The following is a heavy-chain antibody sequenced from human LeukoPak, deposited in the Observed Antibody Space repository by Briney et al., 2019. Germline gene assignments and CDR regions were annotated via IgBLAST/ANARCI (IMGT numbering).Heavy chain of an antibody. CDR3: ARTLRQNSWHNNAGFNYSMDV. J-gene: IGHJ6*02. CDR2: INTDTGIP. D-gene: IGHD6-13*01. CDR1: GYSLTSYA. V-gene: IGHV7-4-1*02. Sequence: ASVKVSCKASGYSLTSYAMNWVRQAPGQGLEWMGRINTDTGIPTYAQAFTGRLVFSLDTSGGTAYLQISSLKAADTAVYYCARTLRQNSWHNNAGFNYSMDVWGQGTTVTVS.